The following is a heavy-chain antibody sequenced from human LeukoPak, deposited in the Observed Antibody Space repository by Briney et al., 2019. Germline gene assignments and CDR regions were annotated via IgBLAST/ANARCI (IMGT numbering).Heavy chain of an antibody. V-gene: IGHV1-69*04. CDR1: GGTFSSYA. CDR3: ARDRGVGAITFMVYYFDY. D-gene: IGHD1-26*01. CDR2: IIPIFGIA. J-gene: IGHJ4*02. Sequence: ASVKVSCKASGGTFSSYAISWVRQAPGQGLEWMGRIIPIFGIANYAQKFQGRVTITADKSTSTAYMELSSLRSEDTAVYYCARDRGVGAITFMVYYFDYWGQGTLVTVSS.